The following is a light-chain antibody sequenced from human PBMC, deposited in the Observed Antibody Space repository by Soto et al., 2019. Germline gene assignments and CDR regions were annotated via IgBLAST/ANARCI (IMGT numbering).Light chain of an antibody. CDR3: QSYDSRLSAYV. CDR2: TNN. CDR1: NSNIGAGYD. J-gene: IGLJ1*01. V-gene: IGLV1-40*01. Sequence: QSVLTQPPSVSGAPGQRVTISCTGSNSNIGAGYDVHWYLQLPGTAPELLVYTNNNRPSGVPDRFSGSKSGTSASLAITGLQAEDEADYYCQSYDSRLSAYVFGTGTKLTVL.